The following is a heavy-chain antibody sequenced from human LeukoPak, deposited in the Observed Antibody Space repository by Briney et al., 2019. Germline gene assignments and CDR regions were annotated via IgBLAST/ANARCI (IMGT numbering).Heavy chain of an antibody. CDR2: ISGSGGST. Sequence: GGSLRLSCAASGFTFSGYAMSWVRQAPGKGLEWVSAISGSGGSTYYADSVKGRFTISRDNSKNTLYLQMNSLRAEDTAVYYCANLYGDYANYYYGMDVWGQGTTVTVSS. D-gene: IGHD4-17*01. CDR3: ANLYGDYANYYYGMDV. CDR1: GFTFSGYA. J-gene: IGHJ6*02. V-gene: IGHV3-23*01.